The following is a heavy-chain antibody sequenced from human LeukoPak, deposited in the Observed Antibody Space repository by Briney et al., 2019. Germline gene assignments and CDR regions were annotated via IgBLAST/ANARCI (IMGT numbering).Heavy chain of an antibody. CDR3: ATWAFYHSLDV. J-gene: IGHJ6*02. Sequence: PGGSLRLSCAASGFTFGSYGMSWVRQAPGKGLEWVSLINKDGSATYYADSVKGRFTISRDNSKNSLYLQMNSLRSEDTALYYCATWAFYHSLDVWGQGTTVTVSS. V-gene: IGHV3-43*02. CDR1: GFTFGSYG. D-gene: IGHD1-26*01. CDR2: INKDGSAT.